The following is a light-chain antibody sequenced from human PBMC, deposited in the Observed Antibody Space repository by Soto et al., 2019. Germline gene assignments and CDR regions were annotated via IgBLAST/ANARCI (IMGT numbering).Light chain of an antibody. Sequence: DIQMTQSPSSLSVSVGDRVTITCRASQSISNYLNWYQQTPGTAPKLLIYASFNLQSGVTSRFSGSGFGTDCTLSISSLEPEDFATYYFQQSYSTPYTFGQGTKLEIK. CDR1: QSISNY. V-gene: IGKV1-39*01. J-gene: IGKJ2*01. CDR2: ASF. CDR3: QQSYSTPYT.